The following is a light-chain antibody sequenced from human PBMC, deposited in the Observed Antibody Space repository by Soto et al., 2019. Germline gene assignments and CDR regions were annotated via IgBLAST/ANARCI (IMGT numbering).Light chain of an antibody. Sequence: EIVLTQSPATLSLSPGERATLSCRASQGVSTYLAWYQQKPGQAPRLLMYDASNRATGIPARFSGSGSGTDFTLTISSLEPEDFAVYYCQQRSNWPRTFGQGTRVEIK. CDR2: DAS. V-gene: IGKV3-11*01. CDR3: QQRSNWPRT. CDR1: QGVSTY. J-gene: IGKJ1*01.